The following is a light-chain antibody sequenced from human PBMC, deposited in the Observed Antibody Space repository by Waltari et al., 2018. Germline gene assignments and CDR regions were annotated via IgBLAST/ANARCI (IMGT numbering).Light chain of an antibody. CDR1: QPITDA. CDR2: GAS. V-gene: IGKV1-16*02. J-gene: IGKJ1*01. CDR3: LQYNSYPRT. Sequence: DIQMTQSPSSLSASVGDRVTITCRASQPITDALSWYQQKSGGAPKSLIYGASNLQGGVPSKFSGSGYGTDFTLTISSLQPEDFATYYCLQYNSYPRTFGPGTKVEIK.